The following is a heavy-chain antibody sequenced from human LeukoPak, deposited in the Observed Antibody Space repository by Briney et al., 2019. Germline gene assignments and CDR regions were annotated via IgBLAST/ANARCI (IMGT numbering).Heavy chain of an antibody. CDR1: GGSISSYY. D-gene: IGHD2-2*01. V-gene: IGHV4-59*12. J-gene: IGHJ6*02. Sequence: TSETLSLTCTVSGGSISSYYWSWIRQPPGKGLEWIGYIYYSGSTNYNPSLKSRVTISVDTSKNQFSLKLSSVTAADTAVYYCARVPAAYYYGMDVWGQGTTVTVSS. CDR3: ARVPAAYYYGMDV. CDR2: IYYSGST.